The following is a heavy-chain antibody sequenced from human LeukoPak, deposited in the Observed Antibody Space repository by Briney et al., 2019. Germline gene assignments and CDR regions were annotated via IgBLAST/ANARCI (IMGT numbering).Heavy chain of an antibody. CDR1: GFTFSSYG. Sequence: GGSLRLSCAASGFTFSSYGMHWVRQAPGKGLEWVAVISYDGSNKYYADSVKGRFTISRDNSKNTLYLQMNSLRAEDTAVYYCAKGTRGVIIPSFDYWGQGTLVTVSS. J-gene: IGHJ4*02. D-gene: IGHD3-10*01. CDR3: AKGTRGVIIPSFDY. CDR2: ISYDGSNK. V-gene: IGHV3-30*18.